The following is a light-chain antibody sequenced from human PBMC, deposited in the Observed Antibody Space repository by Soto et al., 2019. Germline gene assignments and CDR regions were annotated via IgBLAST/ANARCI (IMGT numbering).Light chain of an antibody. CDR1: QSVSSSY. CDR3: HQYGNSTPIT. V-gene: IGKV3-20*01. CDR2: GAS. J-gene: IGKJ2*01. Sequence: EIVLTQSPGTLSLSPGERATLSCRASQSVSSSYLAWYQQKPGQAPRLLIYGASSRATRIPERFSGSGSGTDFTLTISRLEPEDFAVYFCHQYGNSTPITLGQGTKVEIK.